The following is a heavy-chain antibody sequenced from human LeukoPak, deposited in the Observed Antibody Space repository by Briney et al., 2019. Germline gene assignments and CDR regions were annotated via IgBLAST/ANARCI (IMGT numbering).Heavy chain of an antibody. CDR1: GFTFSNFG. V-gene: IGHV3-23*01. CDR2: LSGSGTST. CDR3: VRTDSSGSRAN. Sequence: GGSLRLSCAASGFTFSNFGMSWVRQAPGKGLEWVSALSGSGTSTYYADSVKGRFTISRDNSKNTLYLQMNSLRAEDTAVYHCVRTDSSGSRANWGQGTLVTVSS. D-gene: IGHD3-22*01. J-gene: IGHJ4*02.